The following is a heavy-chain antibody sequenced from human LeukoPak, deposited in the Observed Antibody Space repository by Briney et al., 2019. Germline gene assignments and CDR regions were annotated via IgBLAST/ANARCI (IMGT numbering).Heavy chain of an antibody. CDR3: AKVPDIVVVPATYYFDY. CDR2: ISGSGGST. Sequence: TGGSLRLSCAASGFTFSSYAMSWVGQAPGKGLEWVSAISGSGGSTYYADSVKGRFTISRDNSKNTLYLQMNSLRAEDTAVYYCAKVPDIVVVPATYYFDYWGQGTLVTVSS. J-gene: IGHJ4*02. D-gene: IGHD2-2*01. V-gene: IGHV3-23*01. CDR1: GFTFSSYA.